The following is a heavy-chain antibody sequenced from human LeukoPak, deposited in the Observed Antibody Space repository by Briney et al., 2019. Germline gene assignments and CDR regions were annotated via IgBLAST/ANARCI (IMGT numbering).Heavy chain of an antibody. J-gene: IGHJ2*01. CDR3: ARDLLDISMVHYWYFDL. Sequence: PSETLSLTCTVSGGSVWSDCNYWSWIRQPPGKGLEWIGYIYYNRSTYYNPSLKSRVTISVDTSKNQFSLKLSSVTAADTAVYYCARDLLDISMVHYWYFDLWGRGTLVTVSS. D-gene: IGHD5-18*01. V-gene: IGHV4-31*03. CDR2: IYYNRST. CDR1: GGSVWSDCNY.